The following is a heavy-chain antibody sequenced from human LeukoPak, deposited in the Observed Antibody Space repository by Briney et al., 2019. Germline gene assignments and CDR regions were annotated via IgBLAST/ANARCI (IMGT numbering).Heavy chain of an antibody. CDR3: ARASTYCGSDCYQADY. CDR2: IIPIFGTT. V-gene: IGHV1-69*05. CDR1: GGTFSSYA. Sequence: SVKDSCKASGGTFSSYAISWVRQAPGQGLEWMGGIIPIFGTTNYAQKFQGRVTITTDESTSTAYMELSSLRSEDTAVYYCARASTYCGSDCYQADYWGQGTLVTVSS. J-gene: IGHJ4*02. D-gene: IGHD2-21*01.